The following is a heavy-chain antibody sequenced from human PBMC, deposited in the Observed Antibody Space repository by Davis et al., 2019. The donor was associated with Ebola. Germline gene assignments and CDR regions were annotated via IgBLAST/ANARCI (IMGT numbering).Heavy chain of an antibody. J-gene: IGHJ4*02. CDR3: ARQESLYGSSDY. D-gene: IGHD2/OR15-2a*01. CDR2: IYPGDSDT. Sequence: GESLKISCKGSGYSFTTYWIAWVRQTPAKGLEWMGIIYPGDSDTRYSPSFEGQVTISADKSISTAYLQWSSLKASDIAMYYCARQESLYGSSDYWGQGTLVTVSS. CDR1: GYSFTTYW. V-gene: IGHV5-51*01.